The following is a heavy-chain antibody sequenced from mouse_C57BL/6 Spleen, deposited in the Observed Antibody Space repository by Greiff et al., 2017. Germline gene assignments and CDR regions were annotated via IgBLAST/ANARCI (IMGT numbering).Heavy chain of an antibody. V-gene: IGHV1-15*01. D-gene: IGHD3-2*02. CDR2: IDPETGGT. J-gene: IGHJ3*01. CDR3: TRDSSGPWFAY. Sequence: QVQLQQSGGELVRPGASVTLSCKASGYTFTDYEMHWVKQTPVHGLEWIGAIDPETGGTAYNQKFKGKAILTADKSSSTAYMELRSLTSEDSAVYYCTRDSSGPWFAYWGQGTLVTVSA. CDR1: GYTFTDYE.